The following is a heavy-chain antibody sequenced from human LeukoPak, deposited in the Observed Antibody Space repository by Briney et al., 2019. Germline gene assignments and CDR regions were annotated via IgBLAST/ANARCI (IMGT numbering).Heavy chain of an antibody. D-gene: IGHD2-8*02. CDR2: IYYSGST. CDR3: ARAPAEGVVSPSLFDY. CDR1: GGSISSYY. J-gene: IGHJ4*02. Sequence: SETLSLTCTVSGGSISSYYWSWIRQPPGKGLEWIGYIYYSGSTNYNPSLKSRVTISVDTSKNQFSLKLSSVTAADTAVYYCARAPAEGVVSPSLFDYWGQGTLVTVSP. V-gene: IGHV4-59*01.